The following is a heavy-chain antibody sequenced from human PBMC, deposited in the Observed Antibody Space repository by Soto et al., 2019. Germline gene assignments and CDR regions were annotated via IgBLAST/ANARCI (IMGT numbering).Heavy chain of an antibody. CDR2: IYSSGNA. Sequence: QVQLQESGPGLVKPSETVSLICTVSGDSISGYYWSWIRQPAGKGLEWIGRIYSSGNANYNHSLNSRVSISVDMSTNQFSLKLTSGTAADTAMYYFARGDVFDLWGQGTNGTVSS. CDR1: GDSISGYY. J-gene: IGHJ3*01. V-gene: IGHV4-4*07. CDR3: ARGDVFDL.